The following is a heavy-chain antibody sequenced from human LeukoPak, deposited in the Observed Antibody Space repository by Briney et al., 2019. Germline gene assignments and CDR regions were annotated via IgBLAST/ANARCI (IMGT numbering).Heavy chain of an antibody. J-gene: IGHJ4*02. CDR2: ISSSGSTI. Sequence: GGSLRLSCAASGFTFSSYEMNWVRQAPGKGLEWVSYISSSGSTIYYADSVKGRFTISRDNARNSLYLQMNSLRAEDTAVYYCARVPRGVVDYWGQGTLVTVSS. CDR1: GFTFSSYE. V-gene: IGHV3-48*03. D-gene: IGHD3-10*01. CDR3: ARVPRGVVDY.